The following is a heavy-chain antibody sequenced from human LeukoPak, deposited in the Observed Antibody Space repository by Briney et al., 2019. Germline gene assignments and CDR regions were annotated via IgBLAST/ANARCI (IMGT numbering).Heavy chain of an antibody. CDR3: ARVFTALDY. CDR1: GFTFSSYT. Sequence: GGSLRLSCTASGFTFSSYTMNWVRQAPGKGLEWVSSISADSSYIYYADSVKGRFTISRDNAKNSLYLQMNSLRVEDTAVYYCARVFTALDYWGQGTLVTVSS. D-gene: IGHD5-18*01. J-gene: IGHJ4*02. V-gene: IGHV3-21*01. CDR2: ISADSSYI.